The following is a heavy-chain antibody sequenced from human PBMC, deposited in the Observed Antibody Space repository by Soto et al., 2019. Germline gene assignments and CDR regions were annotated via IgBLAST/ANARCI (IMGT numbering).Heavy chain of an antibody. CDR3: AKGLTYMITFGGVIVPAPFDY. V-gene: IGHV3-30*18. CDR2: ISYHGSNK. CDR1: GFTFSSYG. J-gene: IGHJ4*02. D-gene: IGHD3-16*02. Sequence: QVQLVESGGGVVQPGRSLRLSCAASGFTFSSYGMHWVRQAPGKGLEWVAVISYHGSNKYYADSVKGRFTISRDNSKNTLYLQMNSLRAEDTAVYYCAKGLTYMITFGGVIVPAPFDYWGQGTLVTVSS.